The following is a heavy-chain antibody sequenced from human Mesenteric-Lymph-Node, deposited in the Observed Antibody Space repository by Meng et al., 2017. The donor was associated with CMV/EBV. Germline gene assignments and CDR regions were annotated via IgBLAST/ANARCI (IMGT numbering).Heavy chain of an antibody. Sequence: SGYTFTSYGISWVRQAPGQGLEWMGWISAYNGNTNYAQKLQGRVTMTTDTSTSTAYMELRSLRSDDTAVYYCARVYGYSSSWYYFDYWGQGTLVTVSS. CDR2: ISAYNGNT. V-gene: IGHV1-18*01. J-gene: IGHJ4*02. CDR1: GYTFTSYG. CDR3: ARVYGYSSSWYYFDY. D-gene: IGHD6-13*01.